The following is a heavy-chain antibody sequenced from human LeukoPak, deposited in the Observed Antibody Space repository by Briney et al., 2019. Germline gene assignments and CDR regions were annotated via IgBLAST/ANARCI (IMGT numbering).Heavy chain of an antibody. D-gene: IGHD2-2*01. CDR3: ARGSPAGFRYYYYYYGMDV. CDR1: GYTFTSYD. V-gene: IGHV1-8*01. Sequence: ASVKVSCKASGYTFTSYDINWVRQATGQGLEWMGWMNPNSGNTGYAQKFQGRVSMTRNTSISTAYMELSSLRSEDTAVYYCARGSPAGFRYYYYYYGMDVWGQGTTVTVSS. J-gene: IGHJ6*02. CDR2: MNPNSGNT.